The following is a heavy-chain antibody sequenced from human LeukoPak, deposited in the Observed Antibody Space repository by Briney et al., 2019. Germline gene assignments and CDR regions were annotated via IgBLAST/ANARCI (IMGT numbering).Heavy chain of an antibody. CDR3: ATSITYFDLWSGLDWMDH. D-gene: IGHD3-3*01. V-gene: IGHV3-21*01. J-gene: IGHJ5*02. Sequence: GGSLRLSCVVSGLTFRSYSINWVRQPPGKGLEWVSSITGSSSHIFYTDSVKGRFTISRDNGKNSAYLQMDSLRAEDTAVYFCATSITYFDLWSGLDWMDHWGQGTLVIVSS. CDR1: GLTFRSYS. CDR2: ITGSSSHI.